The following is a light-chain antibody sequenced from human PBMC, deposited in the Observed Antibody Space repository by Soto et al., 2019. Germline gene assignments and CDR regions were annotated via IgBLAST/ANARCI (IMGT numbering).Light chain of an antibody. V-gene: IGKV1-39*01. CDR3: QQSYSTPYT. CDR2: AAS. J-gene: IGKJ2*01. Sequence: DIPMTQSPSSLSASIGDRATITCRASQSMNSYLNWYQQKPGKAPKLLIYAASSLQSGVPSRFSGSGSGTDFTLTISSLQPEDFATYYCQQSYSTPYTFGQGTKLEIK. CDR1: QSMNSY.